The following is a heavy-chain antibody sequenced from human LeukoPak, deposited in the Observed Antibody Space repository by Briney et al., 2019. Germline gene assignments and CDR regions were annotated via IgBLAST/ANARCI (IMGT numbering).Heavy chain of an antibody. J-gene: IGHJ4*02. Sequence: ASVKVSCKASGYTFTGYYMHWVRQAPGQGLEWMGWINPNSGGTNYAQKFQGRVTMTRDTSISTAYMELSRLRSDDTAVYYCARAVYDILTGYYVDYWGQGTLVTVSS. CDR2: INPNSGGT. V-gene: IGHV1-2*02. CDR3: ARAVYDILTGYYVDY. CDR1: GYTFTGYY. D-gene: IGHD3-9*01.